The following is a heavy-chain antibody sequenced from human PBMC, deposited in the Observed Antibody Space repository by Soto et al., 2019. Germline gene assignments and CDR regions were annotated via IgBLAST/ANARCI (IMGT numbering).Heavy chain of an antibody. CDR2: IYSGGST. D-gene: IGHD2-15*01. Sequence: GGSLRLSCAASGFTVSSNYMSWVRQAPGKGLEWVSVIYSGGSTYYADSVKGRFTISRDNSKNTLYLQMNSLRAEDTAVYYCARNRYCSGGSCYSSRVPGGYWGQGTLVTVSS. CDR3: ARNRYCSGGSCYSSRVPGGY. V-gene: IGHV3-66*01. J-gene: IGHJ4*02. CDR1: GFTVSSNY.